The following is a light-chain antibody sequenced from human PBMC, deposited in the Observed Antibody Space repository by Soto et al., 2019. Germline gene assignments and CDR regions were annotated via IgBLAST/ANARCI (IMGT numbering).Light chain of an antibody. V-gene: IGKV1-5*03. CDR2: QPS. CDR3: QQYSSYWA. CDR1: RSTSSG. Sequence: DIQMSQSPSTLSASVGDRVTISCRASRSTSSGLAWYQQKPGKAPKLLISQPSTLETGVPSRFSGSGSGTEFTLTNSSLQPDDFATYYCQQYSSYWAFGQWTKVDIK. J-gene: IGKJ1*01.